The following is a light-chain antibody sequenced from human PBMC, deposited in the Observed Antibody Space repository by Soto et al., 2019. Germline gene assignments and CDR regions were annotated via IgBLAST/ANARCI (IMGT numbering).Light chain of an antibody. J-gene: IGKJ1*01. CDR3: QESYRSPRT. Sequence: DIQMTQSPSSLSASVGVRVTITCRASKSISSYLNWYQQKPGKAPKLLIYAASSLQSGVPSRFSGSGSGTDFTLTINSLQPEDFATYFCQESYRSPRTVGRGSKVEIK. CDR2: AAS. CDR1: KSISSY. V-gene: IGKV1-39*01.